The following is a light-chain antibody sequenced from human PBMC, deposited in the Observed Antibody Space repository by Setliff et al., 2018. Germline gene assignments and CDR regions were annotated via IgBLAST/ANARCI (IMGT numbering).Light chain of an antibody. CDR1: SSNTGAGYD. CDR3: QSYDNRPSGGVV. Sequence: QSVLTQPPSVSGAPGQRVTISCTGSSSNTGAGYDVHWYQQLPGTAPKLLIYGNDNRPSGVPDRFSGSKSGTSASLAITGLQAEDEADYYCQSYDNRPSGGVVFGGGT. CDR2: GND. V-gene: IGLV1-40*01. J-gene: IGLJ2*01.